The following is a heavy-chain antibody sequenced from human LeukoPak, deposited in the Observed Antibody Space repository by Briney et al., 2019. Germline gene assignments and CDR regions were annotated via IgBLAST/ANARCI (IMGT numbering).Heavy chain of an antibody. V-gene: IGHV6-1*01. CDR3: ARGHESIKTFGEVIKSRTRWFDP. J-gene: IGHJ5*02. CDR1: GDSVSSNSAA. Sequence: SQTLSLTCAISGDSVSSNSAAWNWIRQSPSRGLEWLGRTYYRSKWYNDYAVSVKSRITINPDTSKNQFSLQLNSVTPEDTAVYYCARGHESIKTFGEVIKSRTRWFDPWGQGTLVTVSS. CDR2: TYYRSKWYN. D-gene: IGHD3-3*01.